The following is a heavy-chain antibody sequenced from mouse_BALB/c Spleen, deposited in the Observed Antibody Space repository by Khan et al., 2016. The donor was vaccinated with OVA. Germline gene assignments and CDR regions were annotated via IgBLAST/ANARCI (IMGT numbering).Heavy chain of an antibody. CDR2: IWNDGNT. CDR3: DRQPNDNYNKMDY. CDR1: GFSLTNYG. Sequence: SGPGLVAPSQSLSITCTISGFSLTNYGVHWVRQPPGKGLEWLVVIWNDGNTAYNSALKSRLTISKANSKSPVFLKMNSLQTDETEMYFSDRQPNDNYNKMDYGGQGTRVTV. J-gene: IGHJ4*01. V-gene: IGHV2-6-1*01. D-gene: IGHD1-1*01.